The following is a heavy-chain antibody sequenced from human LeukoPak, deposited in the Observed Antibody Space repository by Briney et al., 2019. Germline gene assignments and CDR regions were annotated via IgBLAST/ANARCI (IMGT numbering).Heavy chain of an antibody. Sequence: GGSLRLSCAASGFTFSSYAMSWVRQAPGKGLEWVSAISGSGGSTYYADSVKGRFTISRDNSKNTLCLQMNSLRAEDTAVYYCAKDIRVATHEDYWGQGTLVTVSS. CDR2: ISGSGGST. CDR3: AKDIRVATHEDY. V-gene: IGHV3-23*01. D-gene: IGHD5-12*01. J-gene: IGHJ4*02. CDR1: GFTFSSYA.